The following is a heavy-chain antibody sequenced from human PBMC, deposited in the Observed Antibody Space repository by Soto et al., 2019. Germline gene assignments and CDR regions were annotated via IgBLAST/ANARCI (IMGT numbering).Heavy chain of an antibody. CDR3: VKGGYILTGDGAFDY. V-gene: IGHV3-11*04. Sequence: GGSLRLSCAASGFTFSDYYMSWIRQAPGKGLEWVSYISSSGSTIYYADSVKGRFTISRDNSKNTLYLQMSSLRAEDTAVHYCVKGGYILTGDGAFDYWGQGTLVTVSS. CDR2: ISSSGSTI. J-gene: IGHJ4*02. CDR1: GFTFSDYY. D-gene: IGHD3-9*01.